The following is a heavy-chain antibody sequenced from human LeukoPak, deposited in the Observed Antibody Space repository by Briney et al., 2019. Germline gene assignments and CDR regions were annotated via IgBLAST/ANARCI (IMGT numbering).Heavy chain of an antibody. CDR3: AKDPNYYDSSGYYYSSPEGFDY. J-gene: IGHJ4*02. D-gene: IGHD3-22*01. CDR1: GFTFSSYA. V-gene: IGHV3-23*01. CDR2: ISGSGGST. Sequence: GSLRLSCAASGFTFSSYAMSWVRQAPGKGLEWVSAISGSGGSTYYADSVKGRFTISRDNSKNTLYLQMNSLRAEDTAVYYCAKDPNYYDSSGYYYSSPEGFDYWGQGTLVTVSS.